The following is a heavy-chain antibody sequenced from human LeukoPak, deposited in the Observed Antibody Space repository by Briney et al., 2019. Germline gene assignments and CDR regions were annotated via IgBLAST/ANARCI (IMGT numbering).Heavy chain of an antibody. J-gene: IGHJ4*02. D-gene: IGHD3-10*01. Sequence: GAPVKVSCKASGYTFTSYDINWVRQATGQGLEWMGWMNPNSGNTGYAQKFQGRVTMTRNTSISTAYMELSSLRSEDTAVYYCARKFLGSRGYYFDYWGQGTLVTVSS. CDR2: MNPNSGNT. CDR1: GYTFTSYD. CDR3: ARKFLGSRGYYFDY. V-gene: IGHV1-8*01.